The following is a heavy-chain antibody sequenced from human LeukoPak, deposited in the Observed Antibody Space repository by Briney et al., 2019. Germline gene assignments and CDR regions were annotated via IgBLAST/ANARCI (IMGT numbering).Heavy chain of an antibody. CDR1: GFTFSDYY. Sequence: GGSLRLSCAASGFTFSDYYMSWVRQAPGKGLEWVAVISYDGNTKYYADSVKGRFAITRDNSKNTLFLQMNSLRGEDTAVYYCAREAIGTTKSDDAFDIWGQGTMVTVSS. J-gene: IGHJ3*02. V-gene: IGHV3-30*09. CDR2: ISYDGNTK. D-gene: IGHD1-1*01. CDR3: AREAIGTTKSDDAFDI.